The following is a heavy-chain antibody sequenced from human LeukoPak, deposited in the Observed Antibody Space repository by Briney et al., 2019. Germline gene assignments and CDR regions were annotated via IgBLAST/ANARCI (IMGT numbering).Heavy chain of an antibody. D-gene: IGHD3-9*01. J-gene: IGHJ4*02. CDR2: INPNSGGT. V-gene: IGHV1-2*02. Sequence: ASVKVSCKASGYTFTGYYMHWVRQAPGQGLEWMGWINPNSGGTNYAQKFQGRVTMTRDTSISTAYMELSRLSSVTAADTAVYYCARQSGLRYFDWPLVDYFDYWGQGTLVTVSS. CDR3: ARQSGLRYFDWPLVDYFDY. CDR1: GYTFTGYY.